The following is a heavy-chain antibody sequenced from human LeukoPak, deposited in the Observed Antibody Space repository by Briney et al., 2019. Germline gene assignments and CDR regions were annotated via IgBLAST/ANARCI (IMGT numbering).Heavy chain of an antibody. D-gene: IGHD6-13*01. CDR3: AREGIAATVGID. CDR2: IYSGGST. V-gene: IGHV3-66*01. CDR1: GFTVSSNY. Sequence: GGYLRLSCAASGFTVSSNYMSWVRQAPGKGLEWVSVIYSGGSTYYADSVKGRFTISRDNSKNTLYLQMNSLRAEDTAVYYCAREGIAATVGIDWGQGTLVTVSS. J-gene: IGHJ4*02.